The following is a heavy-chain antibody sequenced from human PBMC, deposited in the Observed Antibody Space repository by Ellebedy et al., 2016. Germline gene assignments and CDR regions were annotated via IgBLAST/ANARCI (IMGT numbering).Heavy chain of an antibody. Sequence: SETLSLTXTVSGGSISGYYWSWIRQPPGKGLEYIGHIYYSGSTNYNPSLKSRVTISVDTSKNQFSLKLSSVTAADTAVYYCARDDHLDIVGAYFQHWGQGTLVTVSS. D-gene: IGHD1-26*01. V-gene: IGHV4-59*01. CDR2: IYYSGST. CDR1: GGSISGYY. CDR3: ARDDHLDIVGAYFQH. J-gene: IGHJ1*01.